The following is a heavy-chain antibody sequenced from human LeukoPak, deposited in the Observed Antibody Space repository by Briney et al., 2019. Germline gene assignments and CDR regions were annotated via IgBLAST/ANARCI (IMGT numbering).Heavy chain of an antibody. CDR3: ARQGDGGYTYGNFDS. Sequence: PSGTLSLTCAVSGGSIISSNWWSWVRQPPGKGLEWIGEIYHSGSTNYNPSLKSRVTISVDKSKSQFSLKLSSVTAADTAVYYCARQGDGGYTYGNFDSWGQGTLVTVSS. CDR1: GGSIISSNW. J-gene: IGHJ4*02. D-gene: IGHD5-18*01. V-gene: IGHV4-4*02. CDR2: IYHSGST.